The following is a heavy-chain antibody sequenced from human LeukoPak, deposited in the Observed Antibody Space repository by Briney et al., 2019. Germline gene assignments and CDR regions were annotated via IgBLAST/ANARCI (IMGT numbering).Heavy chain of an antibody. CDR1: GGSISSSSYY. CDR3: ARQRVGCSGGSCLRDAFDI. J-gene: IGHJ3*02. Sequence: SETLSLTCTVSGGSISSSSYYWGWIRQPPGKGLEWIGSIYYSGSTYYNPSLKSRVTISVDTSKSQFSLKLSSVTAADTAVYYCARQRVGCSGGSCLRDAFDIWGQGTMVTVSS. D-gene: IGHD2-15*01. V-gene: IGHV4-39*01. CDR2: IYYSGST.